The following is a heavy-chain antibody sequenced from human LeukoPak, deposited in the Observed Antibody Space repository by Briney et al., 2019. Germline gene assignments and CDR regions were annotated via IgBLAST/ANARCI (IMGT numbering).Heavy chain of an antibody. CDR1: GGSINSGTYY. Sequence: PSETLSLTCTVSGGSINSGTYYWGWIRQPPGKGLEWIACMYHDGRTSYNPSLESRVTISIDTSTNQFSLKLSSVTAADTAVYYCASDHKSITMRKGQYFDYWGQGVLVTVSS. CDR2: MYHDGRT. J-gene: IGHJ4*02. CDR3: ASDHKSITMRKGQYFDY. V-gene: IGHV4-39*01. D-gene: IGHD1-14*01.